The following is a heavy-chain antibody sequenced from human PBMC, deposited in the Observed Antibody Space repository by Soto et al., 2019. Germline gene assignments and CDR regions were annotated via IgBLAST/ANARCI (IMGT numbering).Heavy chain of an antibody. Sequence: QVQLVESGGGVVQPGRSLRLSCAASGFTFSSYGMHWVRQAPGKGLEWVAVIWYDGSNKYYADSVKGRFTISRDNSKNTLYLQMNSLRAEDTAVYYCARAGRVWSGRPCWFDPWGQGTLVTVSS. J-gene: IGHJ5*02. V-gene: IGHV3-33*01. CDR3: ARAGRVWSGRPCWFDP. D-gene: IGHD2-8*02. CDR1: GFTFSSYG. CDR2: IWYDGSNK.